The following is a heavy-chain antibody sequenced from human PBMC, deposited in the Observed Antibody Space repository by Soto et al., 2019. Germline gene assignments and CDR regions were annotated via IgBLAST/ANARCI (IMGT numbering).Heavy chain of an antibody. V-gene: IGHV4-4*07. D-gene: IGHD6-13*01. J-gene: IGHJ5*02. CDR1: GDSISSYH. CDR3: ARGIAALTWSRFDP. CDR2: IHSSGST. Sequence: NPSETLSLTCVVSGDSISSYHWSWIRQSAGKGLEWIGRIHSSGSTQYNPSLKSRVTMSVDMSKNQFSLRVTSVSAADTAIYYCARGIAALTWSRFDPWGQGALVTVSS.